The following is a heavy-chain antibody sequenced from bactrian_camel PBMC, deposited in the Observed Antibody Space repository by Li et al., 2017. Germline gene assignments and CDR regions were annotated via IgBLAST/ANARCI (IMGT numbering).Heavy chain of an antibody. D-gene: IGHD4*01. CDR3: AAYDSIVLERWFRDYNY. J-gene: IGHJ4*01. Sequence: VQLVECGGGSVQAGGSLRLSCGYTYNGGDMAWFRQAPGKEREGVAGIESDGGTSYADSVRGRFTVSQDSAKNILYLQMNSLKPEDTAMYYCAAYDSIVLERWFRDYNYWGQGTQVTVS. CDR1: YTYNGGD. V-gene: IGHV3S10*01. CDR2: IESDGGT.